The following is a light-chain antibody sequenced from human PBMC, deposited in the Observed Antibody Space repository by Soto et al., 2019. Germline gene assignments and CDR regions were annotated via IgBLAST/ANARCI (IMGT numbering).Light chain of an antibody. J-gene: IGLJ2*01. Sequence: QSALTQPASVSGSPGQSITISCTGTSSDVGGYNYVSWYQQHPGKAPKLMIFEVNNRPSGVSNRFSGSKSGITASLTISGLQADDEADYYCSSYTRSSTLVFGGGTKLTVL. CDR2: EVN. CDR1: SSDVGGYNY. CDR3: SSYTRSSTLV. V-gene: IGLV2-14*01.